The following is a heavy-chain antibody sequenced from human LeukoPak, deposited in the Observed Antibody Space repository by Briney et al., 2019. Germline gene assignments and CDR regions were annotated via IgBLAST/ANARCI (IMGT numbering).Heavy chain of an antibody. CDR2: IMRDGSEK. CDR3: ARDPSRGYSYGYADY. Sequence: GGSLRLSCAASGFSFSTCWMNWVRQPPGKGLEWVANIMRDGSEKYYVDSVKGRFTISRDNAKNSLYLQMNSLRAEDTAVYYCARDPSRGYSYGYADYWGQGNLVIVSS. CDR1: GFSFSTCW. V-gene: IGHV3-7*01. D-gene: IGHD5-18*01. J-gene: IGHJ4*02.